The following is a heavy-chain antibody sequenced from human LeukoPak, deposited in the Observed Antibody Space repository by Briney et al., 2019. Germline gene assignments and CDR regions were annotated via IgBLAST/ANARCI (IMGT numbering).Heavy chain of an antibody. Sequence: SETLSLTCTVSGGSVSSGSYYWSWIRQPPGEGLEWIGYIYYSGSTNYNPSLKSRVTISVDTSKNQFSLKLSSVTAADTAVYYCARGGGYSGYGTFDYWGQGTLVTVSS. CDR3: ARGGGYSGYGTFDY. D-gene: IGHD5-12*01. J-gene: IGHJ4*02. CDR1: GGSVSSGSYY. CDR2: IYYSGST. V-gene: IGHV4-61*01.